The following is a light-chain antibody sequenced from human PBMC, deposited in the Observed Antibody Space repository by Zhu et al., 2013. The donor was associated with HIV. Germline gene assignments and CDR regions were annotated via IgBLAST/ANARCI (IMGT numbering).Light chain of an antibody. CDR3: AAWDDSLSGRV. V-gene: IGLV1-47*01. CDR2: RNN. J-gene: IGLJ3*02. Sequence: QSVLTQPPSVSGTPGQRVTISCSGGSSNIGNNYVAWYQHLSGTAPKLLIFRNNQRPSGVPDRFSGSRSGTSASLAISGLRSEDEADYYCAAWDDSLSGRVFGGGTKLTVL. CDR1: SSNIGNNY.